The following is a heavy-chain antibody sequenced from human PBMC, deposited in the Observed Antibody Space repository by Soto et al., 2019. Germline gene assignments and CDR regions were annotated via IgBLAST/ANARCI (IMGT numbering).Heavy chain of an antibody. Sequence: GASVKVSCKASGYTFTSYGISWVRQAPGQGLEWMGWISAYNGNTNYAQKLQGRVTMTTDTSTSTAYMELRSLRSDDTAVYYCARDLAIMVRSYRDSHWFDPWGQGTLVTVSS. J-gene: IGHJ5*02. D-gene: IGHD3-10*01. CDR2: ISAYNGNT. V-gene: IGHV1-18*01. CDR1: GYTFTSYG. CDR3: ARDLAIMVRSYRDSHWFDP.